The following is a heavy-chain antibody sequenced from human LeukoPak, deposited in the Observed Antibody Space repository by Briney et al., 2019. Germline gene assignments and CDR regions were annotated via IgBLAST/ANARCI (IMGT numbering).Heavy chain of an antibody. J-gene: IGHJ5*02. V-gene: IGHV1-46*03. CDR3: ARDIRKVVAAINWFDP. CDR1: GYTFTSYY. CDR2: INPSGGST. Sequence: GASVKVSCKASGYTFTSYYMHWVRQAPGQGLEWMGIINPSGGSTSYAQKFQGRVTMTRDTSTSTVYMELSSLRSEDTAVYYCARDIRKVVAAINWFDPRGQGTLVTVSS. D-gene: IGHD2-15*01.